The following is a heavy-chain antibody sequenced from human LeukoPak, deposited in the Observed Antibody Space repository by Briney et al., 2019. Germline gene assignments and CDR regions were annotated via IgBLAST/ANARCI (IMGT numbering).Heavy chain of an antibody. Sequence: PGGSLRLSCAASGFTFSSYSMNWVRQAPGKGLEWVSSISSSSSYIYYADSVKGRFTISRDNAKNSLYLQMNSLRPEDTAVYYCARADRLGAALLASFDYWGQGTLVTVSS. V-gene: IGHV3-21*01. CDR2: ISSSSSYI. CDR3: ARADRLGAALLASFDY. D-gene: IGHD3-16*01. J-gene: IGHJ4*02. CDR1: GFTFSSYS.